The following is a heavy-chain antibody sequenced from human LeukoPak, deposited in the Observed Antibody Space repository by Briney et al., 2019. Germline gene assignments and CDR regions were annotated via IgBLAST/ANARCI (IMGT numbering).Heavy chain of an antibody. V-gene: IGHV4-31*03. CDR2: IYYSGST. J-gene: IGHJ1*01. CDR1: GASISSGVYY. Sequence: PSQTLSLTCTVSGASISSGVYYWSWIRQHPGKGLEWIGYIYYSGSTNYNPSLKSRVTISVDTSKNQFSLKLSSVTAADTAVYYCARGPWVRHRVKYFQHWGQGTLVTVSS. D-gene: IGHD3-10*01. CDR3: ARGPWVRHRVKYFQH.